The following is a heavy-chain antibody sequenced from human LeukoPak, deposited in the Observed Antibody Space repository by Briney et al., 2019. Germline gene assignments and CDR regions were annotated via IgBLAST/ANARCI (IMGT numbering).Heavy chain of an antibody. D-gene: IGHD3-10*01. CDR1: GFTFSSYS. Sequence: GGSLRLSCAATGFTFSSYSMNWVRQAPGKGLEWVSSISSSSSYIYYADSVKGRFTISRDNAKNSLYLQMNSLRAEDTAVYYCASARGVTWFDPWGQGTLVTVSS. V-gene: IGHV3-21*01. CDR3: ASARGVTWFDP. CDR2: ISSSSSYI. J-gene: IGHJ5*02.